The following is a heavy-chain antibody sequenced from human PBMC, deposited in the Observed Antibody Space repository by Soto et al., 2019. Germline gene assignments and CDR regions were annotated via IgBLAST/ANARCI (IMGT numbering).Heavy chain of an antibody. V-gene: IGHV4-59*01. Sequence: SETLSLTCTVSGGSISSYYWSWIRQPPGKGLEWIGYIYYSGSTNYNPSLKSRVTISVDTSKNQFSLKLSSVTAADTAVYYCARDRGDILTGYYHAFDIWGQGTMVTVSS. CDR1: GGSISSYY. J-gene: IGHJ3*02. D-gene: IGHD3-9*01. CDR3: ARDRGDILTGYYHAFDI. CDR2: IYYSGST.